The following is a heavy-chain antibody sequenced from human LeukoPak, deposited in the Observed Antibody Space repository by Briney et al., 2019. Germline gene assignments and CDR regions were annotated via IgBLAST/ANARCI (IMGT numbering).Heavy chain of an antibody. CDR3: AGPRVGAKGVLPFDY. Sequence: PGGSLRLSCAASGFTVSSNYMSWVRQAPGKGLEWVSVIYSGGSTYYADSVKGRFTISKDNSKNTLYLQMNSLRAEDTAVYYCAGPRVGAKGVLPFDYWGQGTLVTVSS. V-gene: IGHV3-66*01. D-gene: IGHD1-26*01. J-gene: IGHJ4*02. CDR1: GFTVSSNY. CDR2: IYSGGST.